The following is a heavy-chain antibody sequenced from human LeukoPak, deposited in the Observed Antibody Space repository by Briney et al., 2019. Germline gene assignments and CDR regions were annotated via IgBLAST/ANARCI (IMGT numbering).Heavy chain of an antibody. CDR1: GGSISSYY. D-gene: IGHD2-2*01. Sequence: SETLSLTCTVSGGSISSYYWSWIRQPPGKGLEWIGYIYYSGSTNYNPSLKSRVTISVDTSKNQFSLKLSSVTAADTAVYYCARDRTSLGYCSSTSCYNDAFDIWGQGTMVTVSS. CDR2: IYYSGST. CDR3: ARDRTSLGYCSSTSCYNDAFDI. V-gene: IGHV4-59*01. J-gene: IGHJ3*02.